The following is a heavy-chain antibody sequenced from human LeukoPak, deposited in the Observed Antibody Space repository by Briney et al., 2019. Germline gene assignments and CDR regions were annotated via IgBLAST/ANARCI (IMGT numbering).Heavy chain of an antibody. CDR1: GYTFTGYY. CDR2: IIPILGIA. V-gene: IGHV1-69*02. J-gene: IGHJ4*02. CDR3: ARLHSYGSAYFDY. Sequence: SVKVSCKASGYTFTGYYMHWVRQAPGQGLEWMGRIIPILGIANYAQRVQGRVTITADKSTSTAYMELSSLRSEDTAVYYCARLHSYGSAYFDYWGQGTLVTVSS. D-gene: IGHD5-18*01.